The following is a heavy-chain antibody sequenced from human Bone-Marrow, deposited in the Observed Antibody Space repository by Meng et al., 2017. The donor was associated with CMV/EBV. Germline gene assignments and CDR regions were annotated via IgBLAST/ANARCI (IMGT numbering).Heavy chain of an antibody. Sequence: SETLSLTCTVSGGSISSSSYYWGWIRQPPGKGLEWIGSIYYSGSTYYNPSLKSRVTISVDTSKNQFSLKLSSVTAADTAVYYCARDSPVGQLPPHGFDPWAQGTLVTFSS. CDR1: GGSISSSSYY. CDR2: IYYSGST. J-gene: IGHJ5*02. V-gene: IGHV4-39*07. D-gene: IGHD2-2*01. CDR3: ARDSPVGQLPPHGFDP.